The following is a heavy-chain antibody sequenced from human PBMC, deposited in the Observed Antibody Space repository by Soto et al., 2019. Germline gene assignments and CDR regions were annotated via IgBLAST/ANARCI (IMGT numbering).Heavy chain of an antibody. D-gene: IGHD3-10*01. CDR2: IYYSGST. CDR3: ARLGTMVRGVTYYYYYMDV. CDR1: GGSISSYY. Sequence: SETLSLTCTVSGGSISSYYWSWIRQPPGKGLEWIGYIYYSGSTNYNPSLKSRVTISVDTSKNQFSLKLSSVTAADTAVYYCARLGTMVRGVTYYYYYMDVWGKGTTVTVSS. V-gene: IGHV4-59*01. J-gene: IGHJ6*03.